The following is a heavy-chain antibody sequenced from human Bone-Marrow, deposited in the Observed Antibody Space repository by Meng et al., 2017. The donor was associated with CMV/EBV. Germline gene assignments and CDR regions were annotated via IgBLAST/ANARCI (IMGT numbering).Heavy chain of an antibody. D-gene: IGHD6-13*01. J-gene: IGHJ6*02. Sequence: SVKVSCKASGGTFSSYAVSWVRQAPGQGLEWMGGIIPIFGTANYAQKFQGRVTITTDESTSTAYMELSRLRPDDTAVYYCARDRIAAHWGQGTTVTVSS. CDR3: ARDRIAAH. CDR1: GGTFSSYA. V-gene: IGHV1-69*05. CDR2: IIPIFGTA.